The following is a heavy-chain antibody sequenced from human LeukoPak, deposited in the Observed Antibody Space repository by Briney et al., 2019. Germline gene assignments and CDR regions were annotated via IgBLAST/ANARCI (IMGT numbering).Heavy chain of an antibody. CDR2: TYYRSKWYN. D-gene: IGHD1-26*01. CDR1: GDSVSSNSAA. CDR3: ARGQLLRPLVYYYYGMDV. V-gene: IGHV6-1*01. Sequence: SQTLSLTCAISGDSVSSNSAAWNWIRQSPSRGLLWLGRTYYRSKWYNDYAVSVKSRITINPDTSKNQFSLQLNSVTPEDTAVYYCARGQLLRPLVYYYYGMDVWGQGTTVTVSS. J-gene: IGHJ6*02.